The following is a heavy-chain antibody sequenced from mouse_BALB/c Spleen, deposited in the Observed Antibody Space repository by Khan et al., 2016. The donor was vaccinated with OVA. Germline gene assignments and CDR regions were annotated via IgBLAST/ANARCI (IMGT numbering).Heavy chain of an antibody. D-gene: IGHD1-2*01. CDR1: GYSITSGYG. CDR2: ISYSGST. CDR3: ARTARIKY. J-gene: IGHJ2*01. Sequence: EVQLQESGPGLVKPSQSLSLTCTVTGYSITSGYGWNWIRQFPGNKLEWMGYISYSGSTNYNPSLKSRISITRDTSKTQFVLQLNSVTTEDTATYYCARTARIKYWGQGTTLTVSS. V-gene: IGHV3-2*02.